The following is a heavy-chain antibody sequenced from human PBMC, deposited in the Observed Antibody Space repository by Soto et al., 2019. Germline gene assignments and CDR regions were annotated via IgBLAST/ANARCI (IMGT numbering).Heavy chain of an antibody. CDR1: GYTFTNYY. Sequence: QVHLVQSGAEGKKPGASVKVSCKASGYTFTNYYIHWVRQAPGQGLEWLGIIRPSGGRTEYAQRLQGRVTMTRDTSTSTVYMELTSLTSEDTAVYCCAREPNESYYFDYWGQGTLVTVSS. J-gene: IGHJ4*02. CDR3: AREPNESYYFDY. D-gene: IGHD5-18*01. CDR2: IRPSGGRT. V-gene: IGHV1-46*01.